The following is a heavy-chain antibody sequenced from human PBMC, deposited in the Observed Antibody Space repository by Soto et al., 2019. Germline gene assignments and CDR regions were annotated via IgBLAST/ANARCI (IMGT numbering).Heavy chain of an antibody. CDR1: GYTLTELS. CDR2: FDPEDGET. CDR3: ATHRNYIWGCYRPDDAFDI. J-gene: IGHJ3*02. V-gene: IGHV1-24*01. Sequence: ASVKVSCKVSGYTLTELSMHWVRQAPGKGLEWMGGFDPEDGETIYAQKFQGRVTMTEDTSTDTAYMELSSLRSEDTAVYYCATHRNYIWGCYRPDDAFDIWGQGKMVTVSS. D-gene: IGHD3-16*02.